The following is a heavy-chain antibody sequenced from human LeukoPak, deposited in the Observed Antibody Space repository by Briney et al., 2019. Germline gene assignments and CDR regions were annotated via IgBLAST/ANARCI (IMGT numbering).Heavy chain of an antibody. CDR2: ISTDGSST. J-gene: IGHJ4*02. V-gene: IGHV3-74*01. Sequence: GGSLRLSCAASGFTLINHWMHWVRQAPGKGLVWVSRISTDGSSTHYTDSVKSRFTISRDGAKNTLYLQMNSLRAEDTAVYYCARDSGSGSYGDYWGQGTLVTVSS. CDR1: GFTLINHW. CDR3: ARDSGSGSYGDY. D-gene: IGHD3-10*01.